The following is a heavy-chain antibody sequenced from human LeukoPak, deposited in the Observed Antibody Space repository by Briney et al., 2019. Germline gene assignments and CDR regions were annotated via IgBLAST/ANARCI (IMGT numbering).Heavy chain of an antibody. D-gene: IGHD2-2*01. Sequence: PSETLSLTCAVYGGSFSGYYWSWIRQPPGKGLEWIGDINHSANTNYNPSLKSRVTISVDKSKNKFYLKMSSMTAADTAVYYCAGGIVVVPAAMLSYYYYYMDVWGKGTTVTISS. J-gene: IGHJ6*03. CDR2: INHSANT. CDR3: AGGIVVVPAAMLSYYYYYMDV. CDR1: GGSFSGYY. V-gene: IGHV4-34*01.